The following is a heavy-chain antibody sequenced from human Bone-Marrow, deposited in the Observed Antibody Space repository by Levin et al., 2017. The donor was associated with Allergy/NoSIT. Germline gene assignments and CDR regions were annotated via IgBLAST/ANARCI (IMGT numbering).Heavy chain of an antibody. CDR2: SRNKANNYIT. V-gene: IGHV3-72*01. J-gene: IGHJ3*01. D-gene: IGHD5/OR15-5a*01. CDR3: VREAAASVFDL. Sequence: GGSLRLSCAASEFTFSHHYMDWVRQAPGKGLEWVGRSRNKANNYITEYAASVKGRFTISRDDSKNSAYLEMNSLKSDDTAVYFCVREAAASVFDLWGQGTMVTLS. CDR1: EFTFSHHY.